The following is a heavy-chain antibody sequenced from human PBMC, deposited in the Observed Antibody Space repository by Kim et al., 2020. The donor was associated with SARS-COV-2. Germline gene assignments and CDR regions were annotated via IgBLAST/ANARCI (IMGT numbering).Heavy chain of an antibody. J-gene: IGHJ4*02. D-gene: IGHD5-12*01. CDR3: ARGEMATITYYFDY. V-gene: IGHV1-69*01. Sequence: AQKFQGRVTITADESTSTAYMELSSLRSEDTAVYYCARGEMATITYYFDYWGQGTLVTVSS.